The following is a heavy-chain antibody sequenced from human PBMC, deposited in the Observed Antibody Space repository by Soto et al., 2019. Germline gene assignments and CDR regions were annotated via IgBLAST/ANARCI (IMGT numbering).Heavy chain of an antibody. D-gene: IGHD3-22*01. V-gene: IGHV4-39*01. CDR3: ARHCYDTSGYYLNWFDP. CDR2: IYYSGST. CDR1: RGAIISRSHY. Sequence: PSESLSLTCSVGRGAIISRSHYWVWVHQPPGTELEWIGSIYYSGSTYYNPSLKSRVTISVDTSKSQFSLKLSSVTAADTAVYYCARHCYDTSGYYLNWFDPWGQGTLVTVSS. J-gene: IGHJ5*02.